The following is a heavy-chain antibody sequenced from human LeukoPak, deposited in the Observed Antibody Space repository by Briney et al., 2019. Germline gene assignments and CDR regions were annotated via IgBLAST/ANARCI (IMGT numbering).Heavy chain of an antibody. CDR1: GGSITSHY. V-gene: IGHV4-59*08. CDR3: TRLLDNDSSGDSDTFDM. Sequence: SETLSLTCTVSGGSITSHYWSWIRQAPGKGLEWIGFIYYSGRTKYNPSLQSRVTISLDTSEKKFSLKVTSVTAADTAVYYCTRLLDNDSSGDSDTFDMWGQGTVVTVSS. D-gene: IGHD3-22*01. J-gene: IGHJ3*02. CDR2: IYYSGRT.